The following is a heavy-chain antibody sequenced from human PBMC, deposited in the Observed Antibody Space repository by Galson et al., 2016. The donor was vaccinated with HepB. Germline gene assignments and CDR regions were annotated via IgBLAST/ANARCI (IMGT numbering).Heavy chain of an antibody. V-gene: IGHV3-21*01. CDR3: TTGLTVGGDY. CDR1: GLTFSNYN. D-gene: IGHD4-23*01. CDR2: ISTSSTS. J-gene: IGHJ4*02. Sequence: SLRLSCAASGLTFSNYNMKWVRQAPGKGLEWVSSISTSSTSMYVDSVKGRFTLSRDNAKHSLYLQMSGLRVEDTAVYYCTTGLTVGGDYWGPGTLVTVSS.